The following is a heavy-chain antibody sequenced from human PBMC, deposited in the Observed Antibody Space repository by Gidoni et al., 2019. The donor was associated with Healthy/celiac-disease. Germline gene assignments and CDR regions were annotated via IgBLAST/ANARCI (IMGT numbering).Heavy chain of an antibody. J-gene: IGHJ4*02. CDR1: GGSSRSGGYY. Sequence: QVQLQESGPRLVQPSQTQSLTCTVSGGSSRSGGYYWSWIRQHPGKVLAWIGYIYYSGSTYYNPSLKSRVTISVDTSKNQFSLKLSSVTAADTAVYYCARGAGYGVAYYFDYWGQGTLVTVSS. CDR3: ARGAGYGVAYYFDY. V-gene: IGHV4-31*03. CDR2: IYYSGST. D-gene: IGHD3-10*01.